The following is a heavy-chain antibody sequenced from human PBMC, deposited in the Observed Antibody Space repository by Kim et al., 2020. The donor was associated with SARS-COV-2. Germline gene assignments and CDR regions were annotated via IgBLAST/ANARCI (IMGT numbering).Heavy chain of an antibody. CDR3: ARVREHDYGDPSWYFDL. CDR2: IYTSGST. J-gene: IGHJ2*01. CDR1: GGSISSYY. D-gene: IGHD4-17*01. Sequence: SETLSLTCTVSGGSISSYYWSWIRQPAGKGLEWIGRIYTSGSTNYNPSLKSRVTMSVDTSKNQFSLKLSSVTAADTAVYYCARVREHDYGDPSWYFDLWGRGTLVTVSS. V-gene: IGHV4-4*07.